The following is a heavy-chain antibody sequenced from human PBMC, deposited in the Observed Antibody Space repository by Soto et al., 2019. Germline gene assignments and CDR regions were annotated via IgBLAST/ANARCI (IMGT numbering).Heavy chain of an antibody. CDR2: ISAHNGNT. CDR1: GYAFTTYG. V-gene: IGHV1-18*01. D-gene: IGHD1-1*01. CDR3: ARGRYGDY. Sequence: VHLVPSGAEVKKPGASVKVSCKGSGYAFTTYGITWVRQAPGQGLEWMGWISAHNGNTNYAQKLQGRVTVTRDTSTSTAYMELRSLRSDDTAVYYCARGRYGDYWGQGALVTVSS. J-gene: IGHJ4*02.